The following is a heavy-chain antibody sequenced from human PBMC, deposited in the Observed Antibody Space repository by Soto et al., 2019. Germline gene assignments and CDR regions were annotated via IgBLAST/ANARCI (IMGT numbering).Heavy chain of an antibody. CDR1: GGSISSGGYS. CDR2: IYHSGST. J-gene: IGHJ4*02. D-gene: IGHD6-19*01. V-gene: IGHV4-30-2*01. Sequence: SETLSLTCAVSGGSISSGGYSWSWIRQPPGKGLEWIGYIYHSGSTYYNPSLKSRVTISVDTSKNQFSLKLSSVTAAHTAVYSXARGGSQWLVHPFGYWGQGTLVTVSS. CDR3: ARGGSQWLVHPFGY.